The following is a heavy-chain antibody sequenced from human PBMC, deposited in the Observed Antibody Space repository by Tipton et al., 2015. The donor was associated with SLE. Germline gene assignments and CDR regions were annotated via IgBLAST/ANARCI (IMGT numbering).Heavy chain of an antibody. V-gene: IGHV4-39*07. CDR3: ARDPLRYFDWLFDGGNAFDI. J-gene: IGHJ3*02. Sequence: TLSLTCTVSGGSISSSSYYWGWIRQPPGKGLEWIGSIYYSGSTYYNPSLKSRVTISVDTSKNQFSLKLSSVTAADTAVYYCARDPLRYFDWLFDGGNAFDIWGQGTMVTASS. CDR2: IYYSGST. CDR1: GGSISSSSYY. D-gene: IGHD3-9*01.